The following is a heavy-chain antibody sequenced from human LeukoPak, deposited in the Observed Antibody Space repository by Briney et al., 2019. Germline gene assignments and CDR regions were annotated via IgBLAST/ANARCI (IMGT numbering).Heavy chain of an antibody. CDR2: IYYSGST. CDR3: ARDLGYNYGANWFDP. CDR1: GDSISNYY. J-gene: IGHJ5*02. D-gene: IGHD5-18*01. Sequence: SETLSLTCTVSGDSISNYYWSWIRQPPGKGLEWIGYIYYSGSTNYNPSLKSRVTISLDTSKNQFSLILTSVTAADTAMYYCARDLGYNYGANWFDPWGQGTLVTVSP. V-gene: IGHV4-59*01.